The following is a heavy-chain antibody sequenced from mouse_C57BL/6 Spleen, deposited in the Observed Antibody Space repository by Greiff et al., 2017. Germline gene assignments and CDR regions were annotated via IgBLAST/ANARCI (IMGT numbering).Heavy chain of an antibody. V-gene: IGHV1-39*01. CDR3: ARSGITTVVARDWYFDV. J-gene: IGHJ1*03. Sequence: VQLQQSGPELVKPGASVKISCKASGYSFTDYNMNWVKQSNGKSLEWIGVINPNYGTTSYNQKFKGKATLTVDQSSSTAYMQLNSLTSEDSAVYYCARSGITTVVARDWYFDVWGTGTTVTVSS. CDR1: GYSFTDYN. CDR2: INPNYGTT. D-gene: IGHD1-1*01.